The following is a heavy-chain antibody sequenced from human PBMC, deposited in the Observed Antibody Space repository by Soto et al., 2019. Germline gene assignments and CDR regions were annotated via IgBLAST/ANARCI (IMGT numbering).Heavy chain of an antibody. CDR1: GFTFSTYG. CDR3: AKVLGYCTTSSCSREAYYYYGMDV. CDR2: ISYDGGNK. Sequence: PGGSLRLSCAASGFTFSTYGIQWVRQAPGKGLEWMAVISYDGGNKYYADSVKGRFTISRDNPKNTLYLQMNSLRTEGTAVYYCAKVLGYCTTSSCSREAYYYYGMDVWGQGTTVTVSS. J-gene: IGHJ6*02. D-gene: IGHD2-2*01. V-gene: IGHV3-30*18.